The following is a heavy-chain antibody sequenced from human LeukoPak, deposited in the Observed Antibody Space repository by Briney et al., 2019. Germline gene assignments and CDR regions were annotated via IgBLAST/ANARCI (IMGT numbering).Heavy chain of an antibody. Sequence: GGTLRLSCAASGFTFSDYGMSWIRQAPGKGLEWISSISSTGGTTYYADSVKGRFTISRDNSKNTLYLQMNSLRAEDTAVYYCAKDRGVTMVRGVISSSSYYFDYWGQGTLITVSS. CDR1: GFTFSDYG. CDR3: AKDRGVTMVRGVISSSSYYFDY. J-gene: IGHJ4*02. D-gene: IGHD3-10*01. CDR2: ISSTGGTT. V-gene: IGHV3-23*01.